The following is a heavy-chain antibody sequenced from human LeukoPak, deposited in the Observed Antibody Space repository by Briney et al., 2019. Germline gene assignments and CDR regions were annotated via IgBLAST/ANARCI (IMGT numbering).Heavy chain of an antibody. D-gene: IGHD2-8*02. CDR3: ASLLNGGVAHWFDP. V-gene: IGHV4-39*01. J-gene: IGHJ5*02. CDR2: IYDSGST. CDR1: GGSIRSSYYY. Sequence: PSETLSLTCTVSGGSIRSSYYYWGWIRQPPGKGLEWIGSIYDSGSTYYNPSLKSRVTISVDTSKNQFSLKLNSVTAADTAVYYCASLLNGGVAHWFDPWGQGTQVTVSS.